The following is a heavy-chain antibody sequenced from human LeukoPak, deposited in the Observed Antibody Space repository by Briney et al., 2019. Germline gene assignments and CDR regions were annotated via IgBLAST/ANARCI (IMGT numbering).Heavy chain of an antibody. Sequence: GASAKVSCKASGDTFTRYDINWGRQATGQGLEWMGWMNPNRGNTGYAQKFQGSITMTRITFISTAYMELSSLSSEDTAVYYCARGAYAGSSHFFDIWGQGTMVTVSS. CDR1: GDTFTRYD. D-gene: IGHD2-8*01. CDR2: MNPNRGNT. CDR3: ARGAYAGSSHFFDI. J-gene: IGHJ3*02. V-gene: IGHV1-8*01.